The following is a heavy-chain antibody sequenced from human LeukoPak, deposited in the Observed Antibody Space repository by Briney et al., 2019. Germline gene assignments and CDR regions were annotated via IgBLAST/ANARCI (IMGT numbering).Heavy chain of an antibody. D-gene: IGHD2-2*03. Sequence: GSLRLSCSASGXTFSDYGIHWVRQAPGKGLEWVAVLSPHGNYEYYADSVQGRFTISRDDSKNTVYLQMNSLRDEDTAVYYCARDWIDRSLDYWGQGTLVTVSS. CDR2: LSPHGNYE. CDR3: ARDWIDRSLDY. V-gene: IGHV3-33*01. J-gene: IGHJ4*02. CDR1: GXTFSDYG.